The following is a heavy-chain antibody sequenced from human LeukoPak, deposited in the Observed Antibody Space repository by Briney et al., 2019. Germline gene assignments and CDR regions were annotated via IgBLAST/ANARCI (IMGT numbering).Heavy chain of an antibody. CDR3: ARALITMVRGVPHYYYYYMDV. Sequence: GASVKVSYKASGYTFTSYDINWVRQATGQGLEWMGWMNPNSGNTGYAQKFQGRVTITRNTSISTAYMELSSLRSEDTAVYYCARALITMVRGVPHYYYYYMDVWGKGTTVTVSS. V-gene: IGHV1-8*03. CDR2: MNPNSGNT. D-gene: IGHD3-10*01. J-gene: IGHJ6*03. CDR1: GYTFTSYD.